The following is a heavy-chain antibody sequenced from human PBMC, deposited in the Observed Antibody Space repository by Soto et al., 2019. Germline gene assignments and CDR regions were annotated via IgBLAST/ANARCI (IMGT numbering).Heavy chain of an antibody. CDR3: ARGPHIVVVTDIAEGPLDY. Sequence: QPGGSLRLSCATSGFTFSSYAMHWVRQATGKGLEWLAVISYDGSNKYYADSVKGRFTISRDNSKNRLFVQMNSLRAEDTGTYYCARGPHIVVVTDIAEGPLDYWGQGTLVTVSS. D-gene: IGHD2-21*02. V-gene: IGHV3-30*04. CDR2: ISYDGSNK. J-gene: IGHJ4*02. CDR1: GFTFSSYA.